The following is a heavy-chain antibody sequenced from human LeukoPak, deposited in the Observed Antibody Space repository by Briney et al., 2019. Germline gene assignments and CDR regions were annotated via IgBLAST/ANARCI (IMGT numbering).Heavy chain of an antibody. Sequence: GGSLRLSCAASGFTVSSNYMSWVRQAPGKGLEWVSVIYSGGSTYYADSVKGRFTISRDNSKNTLYLQMNSLSAGDTAIYYCVKHGYSSGWPQVPSQHWGQGTLVTVSS. V-gene: IGHV3-66*04. J-gene: IGHJ1*01. CDR3: VKHGYSSGWPQVPSQH. D-gene: IGHD6-19*01. CDR2: IYSGGST. CDR1: GFTVSSNY.